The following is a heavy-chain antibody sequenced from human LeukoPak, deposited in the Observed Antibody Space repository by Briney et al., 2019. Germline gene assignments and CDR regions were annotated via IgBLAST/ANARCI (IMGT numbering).Heavy chain of an antibody. V-gene: IGHV3-13*01. Sequence: GGSLRLSCAASGFTFGSYDMHWVRQATGKGLEWVSAIGTAGDTYYPGSVKGRFTISRENAKNSLYLQMNSLRAGDTAVYYCARGGIVGATTPFDYWGQGTLVTVSS. CDR2: IGTAGDT. J-gene: IGHJ4*02. CDR3: ARGGIVGATTPFDY. CDR1: GFTFGSYD. D-gene: IGHD1-26*01.